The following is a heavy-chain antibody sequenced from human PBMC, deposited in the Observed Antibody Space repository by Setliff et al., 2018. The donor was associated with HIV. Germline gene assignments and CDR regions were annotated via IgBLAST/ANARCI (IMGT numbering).Heavy chain of an antibody. Sequence: VASVKVSCKASGFGFSRHYMHWVRQAPGEGLEWVAMINPSDGIPSYAQKFQDRVVVTRDTSRSIVYMELSSLLSEDTAVYFCTRAFPPMIPAAFDIWGLGTLVTVSS. J-gene: IGHJ3*02. CDR2: INPSDGIP. CDR3: TRAFPPMIPAAFDI. V-gene: IGHV1-46*01. D-gene: IGHD3-16*01. CDR1: GFGFSRHY.